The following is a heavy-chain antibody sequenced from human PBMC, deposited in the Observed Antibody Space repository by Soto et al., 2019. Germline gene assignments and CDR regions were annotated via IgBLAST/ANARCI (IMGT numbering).Heavy chain of an antibody. Sequence: GGSLRLSCAASGFTFRSHSMNSVRQAPGKGLEWVSSISSSSSDIYYAVSVKGRFTISRDNAKNSLYLQMNSLGAEDTAVYYCARPLGHAYRGGDCHSYYYYYYGMDVWGQGTTVTVSS. J-gene: IGHJ6*02. CDR1: GFTFRSHS. CDR3: ARPLGHAYRGGDCHSYYYYYYGMDV. CDR2: ISSSSSDI. V-gene: IGHV3-21*01. D-gene: IGHD2-21*02.